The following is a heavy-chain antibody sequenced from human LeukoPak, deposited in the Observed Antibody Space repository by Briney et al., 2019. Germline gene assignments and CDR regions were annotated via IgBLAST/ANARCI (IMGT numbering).Heavy chain of an antibody. V-gene: IGHV5-51*01. Sequence: GESLKISCKGSGYSFTSYWIGWVRQMPGKGLEWMGIIYPGDSDTRYSSSSQGQVTISADKSISTAYLQWSSLKASDTAMYYCARQGGYCSSTSCYSYYYFDYWGQGTLVTVSS. J-gene: IGHJ4*02. D-gene: IGHD2-2*01. CDR3: ARQGGYCSSTSCYSYYYFDY. CDR2: IYPGDSDT. CDR1: GYSFTSYW.